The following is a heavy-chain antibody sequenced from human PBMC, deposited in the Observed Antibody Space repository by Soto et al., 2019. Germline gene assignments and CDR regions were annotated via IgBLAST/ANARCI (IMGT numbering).Heavy chain of an antibody. J-gene: IGHJ3*02. CDR1: GGTLSSYA. CDR2: IIPIFGTA. Sequence: GXSVKVSCKASGGTLSSYAISWVRQAPGQGLEWMGGIIPIFGTANYAQKFQGRVTITADESTSTAYMELSSLRSEDTAVYYCARKAAGTLAFDIWGQGTMVTVS. D-gene: IGHD6-13*01. CDR3: ARKAAGTLAFDI. V-gene: IGHV1-69*13.